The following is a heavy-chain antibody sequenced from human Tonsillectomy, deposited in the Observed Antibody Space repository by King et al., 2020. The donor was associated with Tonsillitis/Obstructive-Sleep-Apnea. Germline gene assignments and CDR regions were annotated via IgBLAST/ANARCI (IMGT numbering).Heavy chain of an antibody. D-gene: IGHD2-2*02. CDR3: ARPYCSSTSCYTGRYYFDY. CDR2: ISSSSSYT. Sequence: VQLVESGGGLVKPGGSLRLSCAASGFTFSDYYMSCIRQAPGKGLEWVSYISSSSSYTNYADSVKGRFTISRDNAKNSLYLQMNSLRAEDTAVYYCARPYCSSTSCYTGRYYFDYWGRGTLVTVSS. CDR1: GFTFSDYY. V-gene: IGHV3-11*05. J-gene: IGHJ4*02.